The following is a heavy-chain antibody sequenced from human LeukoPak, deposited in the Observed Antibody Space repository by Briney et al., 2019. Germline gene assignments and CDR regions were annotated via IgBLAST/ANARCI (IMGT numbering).Heavy chain of an antibody. D-gene: IGHD3-22*01. J-gene: IGHJ4*02. Sequence: KPSETLSLTCTVSGGSISSYYWSWIRQPPGKGLEWIGYIYSSGSTNYNPSLKSRATMSVDTSKNQFSLKLSSVTAADTAVYYCARGPMSSGYYSVDYWGQGTLVTVSS. V-gene: IGHV4-59*12. CDR1: GGSISSYY. CDR2: IYSSGST. CDR3: ARGPMSSGYYSVDY.